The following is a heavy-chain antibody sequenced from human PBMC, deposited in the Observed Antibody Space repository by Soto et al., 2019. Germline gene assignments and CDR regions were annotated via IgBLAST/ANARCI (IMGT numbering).Heavy chain of an antibody. D-gene: IGHD6-13*01. CDR2: MYYCGST. V-gene: IGHV4-31*03. Sequence: QVQLRESGPGLVKPSQTLSLTCTVSGVSINSGGYYWNWIRLHPGKGLEVIGYMYYCGSTYYNPFLRSRVTISADTSENHFSLKLSSVTAAETAVYFCARGYRESGYSSSWVFDYWGQGTLVNVSS. CDR3: ARGYRESGYSSSWVFDY. CDR1: GVSINSGGYY. J-gene: IGHJ4*02.